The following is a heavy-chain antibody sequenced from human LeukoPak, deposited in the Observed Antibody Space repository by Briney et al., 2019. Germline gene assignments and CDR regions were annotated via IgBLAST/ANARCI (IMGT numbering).Heavy chain of an antibody. CDR2: IFTSGST. Sequence: SQTLSLTCTVSGGSISSGHNYWSSVRQPAGKGLEWIGHIFTSGSTNYNPSLRSRVAISVDTSKNQFSLRLSSVTATDTAVFCCASLMEGMGGKGHWGQGTLLTVSS. V-gene: IGHV4-61*09. D-gene: IGHD3-16*01. J-gene: IGHJ4*02. CDR1: GGSISSGHNY. CDR3: ASLMEGMGGKGH.